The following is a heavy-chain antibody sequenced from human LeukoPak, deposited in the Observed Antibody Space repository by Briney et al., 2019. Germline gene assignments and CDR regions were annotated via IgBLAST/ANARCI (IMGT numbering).Heavy chain of an antibody. J-gene: IGHJ5*02. D-gene: IGHD3-10*01. CDR2: MNPNSGNT. CDR3: VRLFVQEPSGWFDP. CDR1: GYTFSSYE. V-gene: IGHV1-8*01. Sequence: ASVKVSCKTSGYTFSSYEINWARQPPGQGLEWMGWMNPNSGNTAYAQKFQGRVTMTRDVSIRTAYMELSSLRSEDTAVYYCVRLFVQEPSGWFDPWGQGTLVTVS.